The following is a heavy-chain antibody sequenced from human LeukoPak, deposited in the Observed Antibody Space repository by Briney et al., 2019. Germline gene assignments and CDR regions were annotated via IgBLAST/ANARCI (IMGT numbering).Heavy chain of an antibody. CDR3: ARDVSSSSGNYFDY. J-gene: IGHJ4*02. CDR1: GSTVSSNY. CDR2: IYSGGST. Sequence: GGSLRLSCAASGSTVSSNYMSWVRQAPGKGLEWVSVIYSGGSTYYADSVKGRFTISRDNSKNTLYLQMNSLRAEDTAVYYCARDVSSSSGNYFDYWGQGTLVTVSS. V-gene: IGHV3-66*02. D-gene: IGHD6-6*01.